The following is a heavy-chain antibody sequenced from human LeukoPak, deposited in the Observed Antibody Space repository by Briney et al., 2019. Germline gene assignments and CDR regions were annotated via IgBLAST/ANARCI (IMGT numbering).Heavy chain of an antibody. CDR2: ITGTIATGDPP. CDR1: GFTFSNNA. V-gene: IGHV3-23*01. J-gene: IGHJ6*03. CDR3: AKGYGWEASYYYYYMDV. Sequence: GGSLRLSCAASGFTFSNNAMSWVRQAPGKGLECVSAITGTIATGDPPYYADSVKGRFTISRDNSRNTLYLQMNSLRVEDTAVYYCAKGYGWEASYYYYYMDVWGKGTTVTISS. D-gene: IGHD2-8*02.